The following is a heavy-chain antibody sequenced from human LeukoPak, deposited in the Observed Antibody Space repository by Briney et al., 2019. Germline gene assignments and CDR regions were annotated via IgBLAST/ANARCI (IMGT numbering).Heavy chain of an antibody. CDR3: ARGSYYDFWSGYSCGMDV. CDR1: GFTFSSYG. D-gene: IGHD3-3*01. Sequence: GGSLRLSCAASGFTFSSYGIHWVRQAPGKGREWAAVIWYDGSNKYYADSVKGRFTISIDNSKNTLYLQMNSLRAEDTAVYYCARGSYYDFWSGYSCGMDVWGQGTTVTVSS. V-gene: IGHV3-33*01. CDR2: IWYDGSNK. J-gene: IGHJ6*02.